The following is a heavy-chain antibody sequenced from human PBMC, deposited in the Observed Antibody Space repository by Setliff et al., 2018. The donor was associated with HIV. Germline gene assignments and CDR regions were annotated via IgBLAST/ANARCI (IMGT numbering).Heavy chain of an antibody. V-gene: IGHV3-21*01. D-gene: IGHD1-26*01. Sequence: PGGSLRLSCAASGFNFSSHTMNWIRQAPGKGLEWVSSISSTGTYIYYADSMKGRFTISRDNAKNSLYLQMNSLRADDTAVYFCARPTNIVTLYYGSQTFYMYYYGLDVWGQGTTVTVSS. J-gene: IGHJ6*02. CDR3: ARPTNIVTLYYGSQTFYMYYYGLDV. CDR1: GFNFSSHT. CDR2: ISSTGTYI.